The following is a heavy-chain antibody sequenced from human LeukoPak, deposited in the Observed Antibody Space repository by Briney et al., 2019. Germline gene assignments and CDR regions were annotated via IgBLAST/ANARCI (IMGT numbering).Heavy chain of an antibody. CDR2: INPNSGGT. V-gene: IGHV1-2*02. Sequence: ASVKVSCKASGYTFTGYYMHWVRQAPGQGLEWMGWINPNSGGTNYAQKFQGRVTMTRDTSISTAYMELSRLRSDDTAMYYCARSEDIVVVPAANFDYWGQGTLVTVSS. J-gene: IGHJ4*02. CDR1: GYTFTGYY. CDR3: ARSEDIVVVPAANFDY. D-gene: IGHD2-2*01.